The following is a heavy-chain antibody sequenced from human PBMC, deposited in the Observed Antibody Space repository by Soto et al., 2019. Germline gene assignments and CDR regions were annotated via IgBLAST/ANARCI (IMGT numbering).Heavy chain of an antibody. CDR1: GGSISSYY. J-gene: IGHJ6*03. D-gene: IGHD3-10*01. V-gene: IGHV4-59*01. CDR3: ARDKITMVRGVIPTRPYYYYMDV. CDR2: IYYSGST. Sequence: PSETLSLTCTVSGGSISSYYWSWIRQPPGKGLEWIGYIYYSGSTNYNPSLKSRVTISVDTSKNQFSLKLSSVTAADTAVYYCARDKITMVRGVIPTRPYYYYMDVWGKGTTVT.